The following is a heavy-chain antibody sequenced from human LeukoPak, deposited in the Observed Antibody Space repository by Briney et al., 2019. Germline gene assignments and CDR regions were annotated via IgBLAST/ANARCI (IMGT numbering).Heavy chain of an antibody. D-gene: IGHD3-22*01. CDR2: IYHSGST. CDR3: ARDSAESYGLTRGYYFPFDS. Sequence: PSETLSLTCTVSGGSISSGGYYWSCIRQPPGKGLEWIGYIYHSGSTYYNPSLKSRVTISVDRSKNQFSLKLSSVTAADTAVYFCARDSAESYGLTRGYYFPFDSWGQGTLVTVSS. CDR1: GGSISSGGYY. V-gene: IGHV4-30-2*01. J-gene: IGHJ4*02.